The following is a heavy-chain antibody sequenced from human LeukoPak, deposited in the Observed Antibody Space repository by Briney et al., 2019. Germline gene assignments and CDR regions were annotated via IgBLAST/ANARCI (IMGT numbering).Heavy chain of an antibody. CDR1: GYTFTGYY. Sequence: VASVKVSCKASGYTFTGYYMHWVRQAAGQGLEGMGWINPNSGGTNYAQKFQGRVTMTRDTSLSTAYMELSRLRSDDAAVYYCARAGIAAALDYWGQGTLVTVSS. D-gene: IGHD6-13*01. CDR2: INPNSGGT. V-gene: IGHV1-2*02. J-gene: IGHJ4*02. CDR3: ARAGIAAALDY.